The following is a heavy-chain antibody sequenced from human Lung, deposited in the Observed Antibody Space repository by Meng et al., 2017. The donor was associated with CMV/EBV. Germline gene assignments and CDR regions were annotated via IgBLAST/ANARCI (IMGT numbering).Heavy chain of an antibody. V-gene: IGHV4-34*01. CDR3: ARSNIVVVVAATLGYYYYGMDV. CDR2: INHSGST. J-gene: IGHJ6*02. CDR1: GGSFSGYY. Sequence: SETLSLTCAVYGGSFSGYYWSWIRQPPGKGLEWIGEINHSGSTNYNPPLKSRVTISVDTSKNQFSLKLSSVTAADTAVYYCARSNIVVVVAATLGYYYYGMDVWGQGTTVTVSS. D-gene: IGHD2-15*01.